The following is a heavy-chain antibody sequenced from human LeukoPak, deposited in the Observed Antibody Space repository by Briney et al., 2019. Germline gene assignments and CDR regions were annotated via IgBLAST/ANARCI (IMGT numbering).Heavy chain of an antibody. Sequence: ASEKVSYKASGCTFTSYGISWVRQAPGQGLEWMGWISAYNGNTNYAQKLQGRVTMTTDTSTSTAYMELRSLRSDDTAVYYCAGDHSNYDILTGYYVPTAVRALGYWGQGALVTGSS. J-gene: IGHJ4*02. D-gene: IGHD3-9*01. CDR1: GCTFTSYG. CDR3: AGDHSNYDILTGYYVPTAVRALGY. CDR2: ISAYNGNT. V-gene: IGHV1-18*01.